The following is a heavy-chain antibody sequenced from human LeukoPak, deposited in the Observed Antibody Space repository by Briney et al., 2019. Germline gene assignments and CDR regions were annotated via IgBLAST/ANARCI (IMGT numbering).Heavy chain of an antibody. CDR1: GYTFSDYF. CDR2: IIPKSGAT. J-gene: IGHJ4*02. D-gene: IGHD3-10*01. Sequence: ASVKVSCKASGYTFSDYFIHWVRQAPGQGLEWMGWIIPKSGATNYAQRFRDRVTVTSDTSTAYMDLSRLTSDDTAVYYCAKGRGTMVRGVYFDYWGQGTLVTVSS. V-gene: IGHV1-2*02. CDR3: AKGRGTMVRGVYFDY.